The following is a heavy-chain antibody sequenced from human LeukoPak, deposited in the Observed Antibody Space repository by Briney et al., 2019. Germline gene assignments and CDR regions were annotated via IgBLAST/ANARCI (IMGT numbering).Heavy chain of an antibody. CDR1: GFTFSSYS. Sequence: KPGGSLRLSCAASGFTFSSYSMNWVRQAPGKGLEWVSSISSSSNYIYYADSVKGRFTISRDNAKNSLYLQMNSLRAEDTAVYYCATWVVGAVFDYWGQGTLVTVSS. J-gene: IGHJ4*02. V-gene: IGHV3-21*01. CDR2: ISSSSNYI. D-gene: IGHD1-26*01. CDR3: ATWVVGAVFDY.